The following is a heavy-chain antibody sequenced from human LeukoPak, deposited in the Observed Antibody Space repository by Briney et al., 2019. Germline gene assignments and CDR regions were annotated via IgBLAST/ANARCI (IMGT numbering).Heavy chain of an antibody. CDR3: ARGGTYYYY. J-gene: IGHJ4*02. CDR2: ISTSGGT. CDR1: GTSISSYS. D-gene: IGHD1-26*01. Sequence: TLETLSLTCTVSGTSISSYSCTWIRQPAGEGLEWIGHISTSGGTEYNPSLKSRVTMSVDTSKKKFSLSLTSVTAADTAVYFCARGGTYYYYWGQGIMVTVSS. V-gene: IGHV4-4*07.